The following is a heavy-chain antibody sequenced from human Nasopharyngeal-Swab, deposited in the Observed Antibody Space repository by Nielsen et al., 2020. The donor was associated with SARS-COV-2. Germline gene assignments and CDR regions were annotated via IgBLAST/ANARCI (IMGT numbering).Heavy chain of an antibody. J-gene: IGHJ4*02. CDR3: ARIVGATTREAGVFDY. CDR1: GGTFSGYA. V-gene: IGHV1-69*13. CDR2: IIPIFGTA. Sequence: SVKVSCKASGGTFSGYAISWVRQAPGQGLEWMGGIIPIFGTANYAQKFQGRVTITADESTSTAYMELSSLRSEDTAVYYCARIVGATTREAGVFDYWGQGTLVTVSS. D-gene: IGHD1-26*01.